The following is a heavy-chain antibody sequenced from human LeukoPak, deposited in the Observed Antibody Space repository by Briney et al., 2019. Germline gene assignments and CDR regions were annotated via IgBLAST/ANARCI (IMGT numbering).Heavy chain of an antibody. CDR1: GDSFTSGDYY. CDR3: AREAPTWRAELNDAFDI. V-gene: IGHV4-30-4*01. Sequence: SQTLSLTCTVSGDSFTSGDYYWSWIRQPPGKGLEWFGYIFYSGSTYYNPSLKSRLTMSVDTSKNQFSLKLSSVTAADTAVYYCAREAPTWRAELNDAFDIWGQGTMVTVSS. J-gene: IGHJ3*02. D-gene: IGHD4/OR15-4a*01. CDR2: IFYSGST.